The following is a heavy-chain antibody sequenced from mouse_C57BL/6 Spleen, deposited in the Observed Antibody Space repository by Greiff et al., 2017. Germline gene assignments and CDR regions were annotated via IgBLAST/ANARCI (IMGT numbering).Heavy chain of an antibody. CDR2: INPSNGGT. CDR1: GYTFTSYW. CDR3: ARELGRGYFDY. D-gene: IGHD4-1*01. J-gene: IGHJ2*01. V-gene: IGHV1-53*01. Sequence: LVESGTELVKPGASVKLSCKASGYTFTSYWMHWVKQRPGQGLEWIGNINPSNGGTNYNEKFKSKATLTVDKSSSTAYMQLSSLTSEDSAVYYCARELGRGYFDYWGQGTTLTVSS.